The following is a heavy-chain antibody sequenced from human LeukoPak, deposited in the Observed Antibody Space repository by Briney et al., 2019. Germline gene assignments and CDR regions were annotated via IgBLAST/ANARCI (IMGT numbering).Heavy chain of an antibody. J-gene: IGHJ3*02. CDR3: ARDDVRLGIVGATPAFDI. CDR1: RYTFTSYD. D-gene: IGHD1-26*01. Sequence: GASVTVSCKASRYTFTSYDINWVRQAPGQGLEWMGWMNPNRGNTGYAQKYQGRVTMTTNTSISTAYMELSSLRSEDTAVYYCARDDVRLGIVGATPAFDIWGQGTMVTVSS. CDR2: MNPNRGNT. V-gene: IGHV1-8*01.